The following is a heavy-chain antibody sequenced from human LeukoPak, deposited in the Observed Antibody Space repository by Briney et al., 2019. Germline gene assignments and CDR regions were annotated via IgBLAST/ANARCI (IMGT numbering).Heavy chain of an antibody. Sequence: AGGSLRLSCAASRFTFSSYAMSWVRQAPGKGLEWVSAISASGATTYYADSVKGRFTISRDNSKNTLYLQMNSLRTEDTAVYCCAKDPSYDFWSAFDYWGQGTLVTVSS. CDR3: AKDPSYDFWSAFDY. J-gene: IGHJ4*02. D-gene: IGHD3-3*01. CDR2: ISASGATT. CDR1: RFTFSSYA. V-gene: IGHV3-23*01.